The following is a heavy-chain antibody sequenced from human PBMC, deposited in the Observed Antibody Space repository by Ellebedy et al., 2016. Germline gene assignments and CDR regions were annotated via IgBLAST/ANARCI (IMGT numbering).Heavy chain of an antibody. Sequence: SETLSLTXTVSGGSISSYYWSWIRQPPGKGLEWIGYIYYSGSTYYNPSLKSRVTISVGTSKNQFSLKLSSVTAADTAVYYCARGLMYAFDIWGQGTMVTVSS. CDR1: GGSISSYY. J-gene: IGHJ3*02. CDR2: IYYSGST. V-gene: IGHV4-59*06. CDR3: ARGLMYAFDI. D-gene: IGHD2-8*01.